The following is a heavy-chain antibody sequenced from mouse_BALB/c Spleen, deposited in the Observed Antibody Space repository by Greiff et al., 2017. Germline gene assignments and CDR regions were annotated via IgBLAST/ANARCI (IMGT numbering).Heavy chain of an antibody. Sequence: VQLQQSGAELAKPGASVKMSCKASGYTFTSYWMHWVKQRPGQGLEWIGYINPSTGYTEYNQKFKDKATLTADKSSSTAYMQLSSLTSEDSAVYYCARWITTVVADAMDYWGQGTSVTVSS. J-gene: IGHJ4*01. CDR2: INPSTGYT. CDR1: GYTFTSYW. V-gene: IGHV1-7*01. D-gene: IGHD1-1*01. CDR3: ARWITTVVADAMDY.